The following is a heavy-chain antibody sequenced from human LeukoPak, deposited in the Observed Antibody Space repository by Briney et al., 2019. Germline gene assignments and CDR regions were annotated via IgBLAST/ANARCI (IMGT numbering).Heavy chain of an antibody. CDR3: AQEVEVVPTAMGVYYYYFMDV. Sequence: GGSLRLSCALSGFTFSKFWMNWVRLAPGKGLVWVSRISADGRTTDYADSVRGRFSISRDNAKNTVYLQMNSLRAEDTAVYYCAQEVEVVPTAMGVYYYYFMDVWGQGTTVTVSS. J-gene: IGHJ6*03. CDR2: ISADGRTT. V-gene: IGHV3-74*01. D-gene: IGHD2-2*01. CDR1: GFTFSKFW.